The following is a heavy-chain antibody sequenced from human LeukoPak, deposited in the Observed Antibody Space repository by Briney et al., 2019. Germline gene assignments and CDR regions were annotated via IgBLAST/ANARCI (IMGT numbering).Heavy chain of an antibody. CDR1: DDSISDYY. V-gene: IGHV4-59*01. CDR2: FHNSGST. J-gene: IGHJ5*02. D-gene: IGHD5-24*01. Sequence: SETLSLTCTVSDDSISDYYRGWIRQPPGKGLEWIGYFHNSGSTNYNPSLKSRVTISVDTSKNQFSLKLSSVTAADTAVYYCAREEIRSWFDPWGQGTLVTVSS. CDR3: AREEIRSWFDP.